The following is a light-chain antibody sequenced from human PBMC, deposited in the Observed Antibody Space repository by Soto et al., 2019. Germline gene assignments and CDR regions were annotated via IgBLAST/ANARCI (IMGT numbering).Light chain of an antibody. CDR1: QSVTNW. Sequence: DIQLTQSPASLSASVGDRVTITCRASQSVTNWLAWYQQEPGKAPKLLINKASKLQSEIPSRFSGSGSGTEFTLTISSLQPEDVATYYCQQFNAYSPWTFGQGTKVEI. J-gene: IGKJ1*01. V-gene: IGKV1-5*03. CDR2: KAS. CDR3: QQFNAYSPWT.